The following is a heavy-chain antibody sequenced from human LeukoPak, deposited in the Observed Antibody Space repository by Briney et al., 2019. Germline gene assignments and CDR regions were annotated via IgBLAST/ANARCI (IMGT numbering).Heavy chain of an antibody. J-gene: IGHJ1*01. CDR1: GGSISSYY. D-gene: IGHD2-21*01. CDR2: IYYSGST. CDR3: ARGIFYYFQH. Sequence: PSETPSLTCTVSGGSISSYYWSWIRQPPGKGLEWIGYIYYSGSTNYNPSLKSRVTISVDTSKNQFSLKLSSATAADTAVYYCARGIFYYFQHWGQGTLVTVSS. V-gene: IGHV4-59*01.